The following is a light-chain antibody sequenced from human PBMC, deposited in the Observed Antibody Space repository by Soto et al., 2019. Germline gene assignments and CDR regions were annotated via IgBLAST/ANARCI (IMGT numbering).Light chain of an antibody. CDR2: EVS. J-gene: IGLJ2*01. Sequence: QSVLTQPASVSGSPGQSITISCTGTSSDVGGYIYVSWYQQHPGKAPKLMIYEVSNRPSGVSNRFSASKSGNTASLIISGLQAEDEAAYYCSSYTSSSTVIFGGGTKLTVL. CDR3: SSYTSSSTVI. CDR1: SSDVGGYIY. V-gene: IGLV2-14*01.